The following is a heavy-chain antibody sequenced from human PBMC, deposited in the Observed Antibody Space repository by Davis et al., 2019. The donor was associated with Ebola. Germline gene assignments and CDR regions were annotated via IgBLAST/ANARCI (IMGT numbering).Heavy chain of an antibody. CDR1: GASISNGYYS. Sequence: PSETLSLTCAVSGASISNGYYSWSWIRQPPGKGLEWIGYIYHNGVTFYSPSLRSRATISLDSYNNRISLKLTSVTAADTALYYCARAHDSTGYYYLGYWGQGALVTVSS. J-gene: IGHJ4*02. D-gene: IGHD3-22*01. V-gene: IGHV4-30-2*01. CDR2: IYHNGVT. CDR3: ARAHDSTGYYYLGY.